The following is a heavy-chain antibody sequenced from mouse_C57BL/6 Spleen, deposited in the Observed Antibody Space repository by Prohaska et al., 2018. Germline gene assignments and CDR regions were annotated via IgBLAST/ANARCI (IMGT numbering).Heavy chain of an antibody. CDR1: GFTFSGFW. J-gene: IGHJ1*03. D-gene: IGHD2-5*01. CDR3: IRYSNYCYCDV. Sequence: EVQLLETGGGLVQPGGSRGLSCEGSGFTFSGFWMIWVRQTPGKTLDWCGDINSDGSSINYAPSIKDRFTIFRDNDKSTLYLQMSNVRSEDTATYLCIRYSNYCYCDVWGTGSSVNV. CDR2: INSDGSSI. V-gene: IGHV11-2*01.